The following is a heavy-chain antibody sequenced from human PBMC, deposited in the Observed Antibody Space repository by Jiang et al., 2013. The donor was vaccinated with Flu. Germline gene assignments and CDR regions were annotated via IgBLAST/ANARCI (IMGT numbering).Heavy chain of an antibody. J-gene: IGHJ4*02. Sequence: NWVRQAPGQGLEWMEGSSHSSEEVNTHRSSRTESRLPRTDPRPQSSWEMSGLRSDDTAVYFCASSGGVSWRSDFWGQGTLVTVSS. CDR3: ASSGGVSWRSDF. CDR2: SSHSSEEV. V-gene: IGHV1-69*01. D-gene: IGHD3-16*01.